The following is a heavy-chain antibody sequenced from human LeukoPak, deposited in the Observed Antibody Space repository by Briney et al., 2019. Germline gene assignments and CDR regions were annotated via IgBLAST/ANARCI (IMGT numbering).Heavy chain of an antibody. Sequence: GGSLRLSRAASGFTFDDYAMHWVRQAPGKGLEGVSLISWDGGSTYYADSVKGRFTISRDNSKNSLYLKMNSLRAEDTALYYCAKDRAYSSGWIPDYYMDVWGKGTTVTVSS. CDR2: ISWDGGST. J-gene: IGHJ6*03. V-gene: IGHV3-43D*03. D-gene: IGHD6-19*01. CDR3: AKDRAYSSGWIPDYYMDV. CDR1: GFTFDDYA.